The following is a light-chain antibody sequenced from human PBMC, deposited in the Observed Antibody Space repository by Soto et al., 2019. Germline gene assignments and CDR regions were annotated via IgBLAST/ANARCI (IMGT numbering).Light chain of an antibody. V-gene: IGKV3-20*01. Sequence: DIVMTQSPATLSLSPGERATLSCRASQSVSSSYLAWYQQKPGQAPRLLIYGASSRATGIPDRFSGSGSGTDFTLTISRLEPEDFAVYYCQQYGSSPTWTFGQGTKVDI. CDR3: QQYGSSPTWT. CDR1: QSVSSSY. CDR2: GAS. J-gene: IGKJ1*01.